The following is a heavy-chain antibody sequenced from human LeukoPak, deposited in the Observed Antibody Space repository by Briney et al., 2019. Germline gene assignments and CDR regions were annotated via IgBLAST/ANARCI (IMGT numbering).Heavy chain of an antibody. CDR3: ASPNPIGDLSWLDY. J-gene: IGHJ4*02. Sequence: GGSLRLSCAASGFTFSSYAMSWVRQPPEKGLEWVSVIGGSGDNRYYADSVKDRFTISRDNSKNTLYLQMNSLRVEDTAVYYCASPNPIGDLSWLDYWGQGAPVTVSS. D-gene: IGHD3-10*01. V-gene: IGHV3-23*01. CDR2: IGGSGDNR. CDR1: GFTFSSYA.